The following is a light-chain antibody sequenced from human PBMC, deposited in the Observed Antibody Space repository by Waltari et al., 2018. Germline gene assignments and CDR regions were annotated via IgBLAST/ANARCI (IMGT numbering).Light chain of an antibody. J-gene: IGKJ4*01. CDR2: GAA. Sequence: DIQMTQSPSSLSASVGDRVTITCRASQGISNSLAWYQQKPGKAPKLLLYGAARLESGVPSRFSGSGSGTDYTLTINSLQPEDFATYYCQQYHSTPPLTFGGGTKVEIK. CDR1: QGISNS. CDR3: QQYHSTPPLT. V-gene: IGKV1-NL1*01.